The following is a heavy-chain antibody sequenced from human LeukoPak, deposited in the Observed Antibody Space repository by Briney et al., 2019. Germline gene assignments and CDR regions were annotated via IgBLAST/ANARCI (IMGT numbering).Heavy chain of an antibody. Sequence: ASVKVSCKVSGYTLTELSMHWVRQAPGKGLEWMGGFDPEDGETIYAQKFQGRVTITRNTSISTAYMELSSLRSEDTAVYYCARACSTSCLYYYYMDVWGKGTTVTVSS. J-gene: IGHJ6*03. D-gene: IGHD2-2*01. V-gene: IGHV1-24*01. CDR2: FDPEDGET. CDR3: ARACSTSCLYYYYMDV. CDR1: GYTLTELS.